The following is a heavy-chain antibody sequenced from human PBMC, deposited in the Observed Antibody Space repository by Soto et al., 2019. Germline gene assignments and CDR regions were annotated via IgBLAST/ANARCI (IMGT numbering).Heavy chain of an antibody. Sequence: GGSLRLSCAASGFTFSSYAMSWVRQAPGKGLEWVSAISGSGGSTYYADSVKGRSTISRDNSKNTLYLQMNSLRAEDTAVYYCAKAPYYDILTGYPIEGYGELYFDYWGQGTLVTVSS. CDR1: GFTFSSYA. J-gene: IGHJ4*02. D-gene: IGHD3-9*01. CDR3: AKAPYYDILTGYPIEGYGELYFDY. CDR2: ISGSGGST. V-gene: IGHV3-23*01.